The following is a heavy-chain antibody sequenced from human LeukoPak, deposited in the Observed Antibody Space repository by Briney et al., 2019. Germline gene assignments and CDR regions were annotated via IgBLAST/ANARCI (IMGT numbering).Heavy chain of an antibody. J-gene: IGHJ5*02. CDR2: IYYSGST. CDR1: GGSISSYY. Sequence: SETLSHTCTVSGGSISSYYWSWIRQPPGKGLEWIGYIYYSGSTNYNPSLKSRVTISVDTSKNQFSLKLSSVTAADTAVYYCARSVVPAALDSNWFDPWGQGTLVTVSS. V-gene: IGHV4-59*01. CDR3: ARSVVPAALDSNWFDP. D-gene: IGHD2-2*01.